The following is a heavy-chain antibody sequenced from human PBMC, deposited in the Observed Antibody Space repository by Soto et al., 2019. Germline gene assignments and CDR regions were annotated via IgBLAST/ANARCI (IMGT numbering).Heavy chain of an antibody. CDR1: GDSVSSNSAA. J-gene: IGHJ6*02. CDR2: TYYRSKWYN. Sequence: PSQTLSLTCAISGDSVSSNSAAWNWIRQSPSRGLEWLGRTYYRSKWYNDYAVSVKSRITINPDTSKNQFSLQLNSVTPEDTAVYYCARAVMHVLRYFDWGAEYGMDVWGQGTTVTVSS. D-gene: IGHD3-9*01. CDR3: ARAVMHVLRYFDWGAEYGMDV. V-gene: IGHV6-1*01.